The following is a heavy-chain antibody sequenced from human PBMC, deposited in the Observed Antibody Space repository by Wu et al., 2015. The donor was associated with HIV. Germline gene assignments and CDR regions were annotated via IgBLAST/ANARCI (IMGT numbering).Heavy chain of an antibody. D-gene: IGHD3-10*01. V-gene: IGHV1-2*02. CDR3: ARDSMVRGVIVYYYYGMDV. CDR1: GYTFTGYY. Sequence: QVQLVQSGAEVKKPGASVKVSCKASGYTFTGYYMHWVRQAPGQGLEWMGWINPNSGGTNYAQKFQGRVTMTRDTSISTAYMELSRLRSDDTAVYYCARDSMVRGVIVYYYYGMDVWGKGPRSPSPQ. CDR2: INPNSGGT. J-gene: IGHJ6*01.